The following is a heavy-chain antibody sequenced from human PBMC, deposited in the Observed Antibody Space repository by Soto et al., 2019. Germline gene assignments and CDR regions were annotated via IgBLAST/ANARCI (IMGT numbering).Heavy chain of an antibody. J-gene: IGHJ4*02. V-gene: IGHV4-34*01. CDR2: INHSGST. CDR1: GGSFSGYY. CDR3: ARDTLTGRVDY. D-gene: IGHD2-8*02. Sequence: QVQLQQWGAGLLKPSETLSLTCAVYGGSFSGYYWTWIRQPPGTGLEWIGEINHSGSTTYNPSLKSRVTTSVDTSENHFALKLTSGTAADRAVYDSARDTLTGRVDYWGQGTLVTVSS.